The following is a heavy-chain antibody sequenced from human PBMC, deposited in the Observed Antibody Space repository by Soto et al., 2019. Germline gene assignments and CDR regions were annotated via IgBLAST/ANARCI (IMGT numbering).Heavy chain of an antibody. CDR1: GYTFTSHA. CDR2: INAGNGNT. D-gene: IGHD3-22*01. J-gene: IGHJ4*02. V-gene: IGHV1-3*01. CDR3: ARAPPYYYDSSGFDY. Sequence: QVQLVQSGAEVKKPGASVKVSCKASGYTFTSHAMHWVRQAPGQRLEWMGWINAGNGNTKYSQKFQGRVTITRDTSASTAYMELSRLRSEDTAVYYCARAPPYYYDSSGFDYWGQGTLVTVSS.